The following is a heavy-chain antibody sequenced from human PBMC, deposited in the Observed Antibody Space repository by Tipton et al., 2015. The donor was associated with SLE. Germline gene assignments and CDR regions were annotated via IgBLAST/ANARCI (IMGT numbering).Heavy chain of an antibody. Sequence: TLSLTCTVSGGSISSSSYYWGWIRQPPGKGLEWIGSIYYSGSTFNNPSLKSRVTISAVTSKNQFSLKLSSVTAADTAVYYCARDPNGGYGSFDYWGLGALVTVSS. J-gene: IGHJ4*02. CDR3: ARDPNGGYGSFDY. CDR2: IYYSGST. V-gene: IGHV4-39*07. CDR1: GGSISSSSYY. D-gene: IGHD7-27*01.